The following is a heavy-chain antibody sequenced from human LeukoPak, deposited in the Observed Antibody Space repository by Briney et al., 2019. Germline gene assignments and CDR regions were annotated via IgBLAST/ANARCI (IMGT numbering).Heavy chain of an antibody. D-gene: IGHD6-13*01. Sequence: SETLSRTCTVSGGSISSSSYYWGWIRQPPGKGLEWIGSIYYSGSTYYNPSLKSRVTISVDTSKNQVSLKLSSVTAADTAVYYCAREGHSSSWFDAFDIWGQGTMVTVSS. CDR2: IYYSGST. V-gene: IGHV4-39*07. CDR1: GGSISSSSYY. J-gene: IGHJ3*02. CDR3: AREGHSSSWFDAFDI.